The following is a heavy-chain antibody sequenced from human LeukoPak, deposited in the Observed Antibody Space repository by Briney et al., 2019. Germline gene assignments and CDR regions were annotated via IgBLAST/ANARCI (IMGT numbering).Heavy chain of an antibody. CDR1: GFTFSSYG. V-gene: IGHV3-30*18. CDR3: AKDFEYSCGGRHFDY. J-gene: IGHJ4*02. D-gene: IGHD5-18*01. Sequence: GGSLRLSCAASGFTFSSYGMHWVRQAPGKGLEWVAVISYDGSNKYYADSVKGRFTISRDNSKNTLYLQMNSLRAEDTAVYYCAKDFEYSCGGRHFDYWGQGTLVTVSS. CDR2: ISYDGSNK.